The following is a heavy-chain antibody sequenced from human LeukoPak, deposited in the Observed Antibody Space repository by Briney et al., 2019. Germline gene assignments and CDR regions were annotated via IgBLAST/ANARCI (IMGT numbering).Heavy chain of an antibody. CDR2: IYHSGST. V-gene: IGHV4-30-2*01. CDR3: ARLLWFGPSPPYFDY. D-gene: IGHD3-10*01. Sequence: PSETLSLTCTVSGGSISSGGYYWSWIRQPPGKGLEWIGYIYHSGSTYYNPSLKSRVTISVDRSKNQFSLKLSSVTAADTAVYYCARLLWFGPSPPYFDYWGQGTLVTVSS. J-gene: IGHJ4*02. CDR1: GGSISSGGYY.